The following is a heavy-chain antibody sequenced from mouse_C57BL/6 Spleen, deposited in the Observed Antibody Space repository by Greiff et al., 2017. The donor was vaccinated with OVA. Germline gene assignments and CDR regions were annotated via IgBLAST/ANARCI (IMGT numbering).Heavy chain of an antibody. CDR2: IYPRSGNT. CDR1: GYTFTSYG. V-gene: IGHV1-81*01. D-gene: IGHD1-1*01. CDR3: AIITTVVHFDD. J-gene: IGHJ2*01. Sequence: QVQLQQSGAELARPGASVKLSCKASGYTFTSYGISWVKQRTGQGLEWIGEIYPRSGNTYYNEKFKGKATLTADKSSSTAYMKLRSLASEDSAVYFCAIITTVVHFDDWGQGTTLTVSS.